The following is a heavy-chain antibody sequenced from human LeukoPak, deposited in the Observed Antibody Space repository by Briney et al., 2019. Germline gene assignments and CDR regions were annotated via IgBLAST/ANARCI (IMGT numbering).Heavy chain of an antibody. CDR2: ISAYNGNT. CDR1: GYKFNSYG. Sequence: ASVKVSCKASGYKFNSYGIAWVRQAPGQGLEWMGWISAYNGNTNYAQKLQGRVTMTTDTSTSTTYMELRSLRSDDAAVYYCARSSSVTIPGYYFDYWGQGTLVTVSS. V-gene: IGHV1-18*01. D-gene: IGHD2-21*01. J-gene: IGHJ4*02. CDR3: ARSSSVTIPGYYFDY.